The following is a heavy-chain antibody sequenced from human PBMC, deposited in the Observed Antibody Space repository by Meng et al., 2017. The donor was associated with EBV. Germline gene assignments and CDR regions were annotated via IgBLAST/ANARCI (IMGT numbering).Heavy chain of an antibody. V-gene: IGHV1-69*01. J-gene: IGHJ5*02. CDR2: IIPIFFTA. Sequence: SVADVKKPLFTVKVSCNASGRTVIRYSISWGRQAPGQGLDGRRGIIPIFFTANYAQNLQGRVTVTSDESSSTAYMALSSLRSEDKAVSYCAREIAAAYCGGDCYLWGQGTLVTVSS. CDR1: GRTVIRYS. CDR3: AREIAAAYCGGDCYL. D-gene: IGHD2-21*02.